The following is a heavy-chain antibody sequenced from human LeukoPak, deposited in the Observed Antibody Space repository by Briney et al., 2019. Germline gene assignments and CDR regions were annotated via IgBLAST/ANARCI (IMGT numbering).Heavy chain of an antibody. Sequence: GGSLRLSCAASGFTFSSYSMNWVRQAPGKGLEWVSYISGSSTTIYYADSVKGRFTISRDNAKNSLYLQMDSLRAEDTAVYYCARDPGYSSGWYGGYWGQGTLVTVSS. V-gene: IGHV3-48*01. D-gene: IGHD6-19*01. CDR3: ARDPGYSSGWYGGY. CDR1: GFTFSSYS. CDR2: ISGSSTTI. J-gene: IGHJ4*02.